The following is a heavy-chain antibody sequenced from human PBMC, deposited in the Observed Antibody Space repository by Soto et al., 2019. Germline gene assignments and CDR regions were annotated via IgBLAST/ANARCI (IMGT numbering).Heavy chain of an antibody. CDR3: ARDRCSGGSCYVDY. Sequence: PWGSLRLSCAASGFTFSSYSMNWVRQAPGKGLEWVSYISSSSTIYYADSVKGRFTISRDNAKNSLYLQMNSLRAEDTAVYYCARDRCSGGSCYVDYWGQGTLVTVSS. D-gene: IGHD2-15*01. CDR1: GFTFSSYS. CDR2: ISSSSTI. J-gene: IGHJ4*02. V-gene: IGHV3-48*01.